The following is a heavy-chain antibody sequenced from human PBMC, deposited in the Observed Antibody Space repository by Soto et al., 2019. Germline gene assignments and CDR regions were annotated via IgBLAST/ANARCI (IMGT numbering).Heavy chain of an antibody. CDR2: MNPNSGNT. Sequence: ASVKVSCKASGYTFTSYDINWVRQATGQGLEWMGWMNPNSGNTGYAQKFQGRVTMTRNTSISTAYMELSSLRSEDTAVYYCARGHKESLWFGEAVRNWFDPWGQGTLVTVSS. V-gene: IGHV1-8*01. D-gene: IGHD3-10*01. CDR1: GYTFTSYD. J-gene: IGHJ5*02. CDR3: ARGHKESLWFGEAVRNWFDP.